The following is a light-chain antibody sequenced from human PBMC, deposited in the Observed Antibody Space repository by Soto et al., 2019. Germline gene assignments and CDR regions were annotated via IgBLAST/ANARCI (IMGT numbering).Light chain of an antibody. CDR2: AAF. Sequence: DVQMTQSPSSVSASVGDRVTLTCRASQVISNSLSWYQLKPGKAPRLLIYAAFNLQGGVPSRFSGSGSGTDFFLTISSLQPEDFATYYCQKINSAPYTFGQGTKLEIK. J-gene: IGKJ2*01. CDR3: QKINSAPYT. CDR1: QVISNS. V-gene: IGKV1-12*01.